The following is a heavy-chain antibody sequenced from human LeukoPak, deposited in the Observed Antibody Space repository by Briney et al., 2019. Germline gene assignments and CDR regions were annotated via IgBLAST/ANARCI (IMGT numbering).Heavy chain of an antibody. CDR3: ARVPLRRWFDP. J-gene: IGHJ5*02. CDR1: GGSFSGYY. CDR2: INHSGST. Sequence: SETLSLTCAVYGGSFSGYYWSWIRQPPGKGLEWIGEINHSGSTNYNPSLKSRVTISVDTSKNQFSLKLSSVTAADTAVYYCARVPLRRWFDPWGQGTLVTVSS. V-gene: IGHV4-34*01.